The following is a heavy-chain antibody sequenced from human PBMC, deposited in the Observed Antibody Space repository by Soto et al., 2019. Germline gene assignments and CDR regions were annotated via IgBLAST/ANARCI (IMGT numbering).Heavy chain of an antibody. CDR3: AKVDGAVQVAVADPSFDY. CDR2: ISGSGGST. J-gene: IGHJ4*02. V-gene: IGHV3-23*01. Sequence: EVQLLESGGGLVQPGGSLRLSCAASGFTFSSYAMSWVRQAPGKGLEWVSAISGSGGSTYYADSVKGQFTISRDNSKNTLYLQMNSLRAEDTAVYYCAKVDGAVQVAVADPSFDYWGQGTLVTVSS. D-gene: IGHD6-19*01. CDR1: GFTFSSYA.